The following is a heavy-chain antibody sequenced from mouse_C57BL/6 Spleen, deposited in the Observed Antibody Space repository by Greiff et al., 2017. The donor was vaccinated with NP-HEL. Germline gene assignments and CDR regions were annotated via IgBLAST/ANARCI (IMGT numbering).Heavy chain of an antibody. J-gene: IGHJ1*03. Sequence: EVKLVESGGGLVKPGGSLKLSCAASGFTFSDYGMHWVRQAPEKGLEWVAYISSGSSTIYYADTVKGRFTISRDNAKNTLFLQMTSLRSEDTAMYYCARQGQLRYWYFDVWGTGTTVTVSS. CDR2: ISSGSSTI. CDR1: GFTFSDYG. V-gene: IGHV5-17*01. CDR3: ARQGQLRYWYFDV. D-gene: IGHD4-1*02.